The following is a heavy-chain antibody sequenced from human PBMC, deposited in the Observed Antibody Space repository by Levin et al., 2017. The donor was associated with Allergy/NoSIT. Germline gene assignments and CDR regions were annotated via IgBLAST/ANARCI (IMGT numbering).Heavy chain of an antibody. J-gene: IGHJ3*02. CDR3: ATAGGSSGWLLVGAFDI. D-gene: IGHD6-19*01. CDR1: GYTLTELS. V-gene: IGHV1-24*01. CDR2: FDPEDGET. Sequence: NPGESLKISCKVSGYTLTELSMHWVRQAPGKGLEWMGGFDPEDGETIYAQKFQGRVTMTEDTSTDTAYMELSSLRSEDTAVYYCATAGGSSGWLLVGAFDIWGQGTMVTVSS.